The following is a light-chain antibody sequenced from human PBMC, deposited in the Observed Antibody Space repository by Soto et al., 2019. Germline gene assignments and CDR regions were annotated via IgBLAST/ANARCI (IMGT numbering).Light chain of an antibody. CDR3: QQYGSSPVT. V-gene: IGKV3-20*01. Sequence: EIVLTQSPGTLSLSPGERATLSCRASQSVSSSYLAWYQQKPGQAPRLLIYGASSRATGLPDRFSGSGSGTDFPLTISRLEPEDVAVYYCQQYGSSPVTFGQGTRLEIK. J-gene: IGKJ5*01. CDR1: QSVSSSY. CDR2: GAS.